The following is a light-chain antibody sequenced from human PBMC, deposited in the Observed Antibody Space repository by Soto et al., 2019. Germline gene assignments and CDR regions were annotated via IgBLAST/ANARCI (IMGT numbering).Light chain of an antibody. Sequence: ILENQSPDSLSVSLGERATIKHKSSQNNKNYLAWYQQKAGQPPKLLIDWASTRASGVPDRFSGSGSGTDFTLTISSLQAEDVAVYYCQLYYNSWTFGQGTKVDI. J-gene: IGKJ1*01. CDR3: QLYYNSWT. CDR1: QNNKNY. V-gene: IGKV4-1*01. CDR2: WAS.